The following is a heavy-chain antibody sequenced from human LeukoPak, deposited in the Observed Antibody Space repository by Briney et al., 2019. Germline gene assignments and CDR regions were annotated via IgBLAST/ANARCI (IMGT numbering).Heavy chain of an antibody. D-gene: IGHD1-26*01. CDR3: ANNLGSLAPFDY. V-gene: IGHV3-30*18. J-gene: IGHJ4*02. Sequence: PGGSLRLSCAASGFTFSSYGMHWVRQAPGKGLEWVAVISYDGSNKYYADSVKGRFTISRDNSKNTLYLQMNSLRAEDTAVYYCANNLGSLAPFDYWGQGTPVTVSS. CDR1: GFTFSSYG. CDR2: ISYDGSNK.